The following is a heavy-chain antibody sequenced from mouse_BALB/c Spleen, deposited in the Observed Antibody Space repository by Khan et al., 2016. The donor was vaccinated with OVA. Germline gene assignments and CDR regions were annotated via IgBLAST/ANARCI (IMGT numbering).Heavy chain of an antibody. CDR3: ARSGGNFHWYFDV. J-gene: IGHJ1*01. D-gene: IGHD2-1*01. CDR1: GFTFSTFG. Sequence: EVELVESGGGLVQPGGSRKLSCAASGFTFSTFGMHWVRQVPRKGLEWVAYISSGSSTIYYVDTVKGRFTISRDNPKNTLFLQMTSLRSEDSAMYYCARSGGNFHWYFDVWGAGTSVTVSS. CDR2: ISSGSSTI. V-gene: IGHV5-17*02.